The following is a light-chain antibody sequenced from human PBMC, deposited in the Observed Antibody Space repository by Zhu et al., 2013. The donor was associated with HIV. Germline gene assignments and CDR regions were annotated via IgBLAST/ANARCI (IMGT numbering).Light chain of an antibody. CDR2: DAS. Sequence: IVLTQSPATLSLSPGERATLSCRASQSVSSYLAWYQQKPGQAPRLLIYDASNRATGIPARFSGSGSGTDFTLTISSLEPEDFAVYYCQQRSNWPPTWTFGQGTKVEIK. J-gene: IGKJ1*01. V-gene: IGKV3-11*01. CDR3: QQRSNWPPTWT. CDR1: QSVSSY.